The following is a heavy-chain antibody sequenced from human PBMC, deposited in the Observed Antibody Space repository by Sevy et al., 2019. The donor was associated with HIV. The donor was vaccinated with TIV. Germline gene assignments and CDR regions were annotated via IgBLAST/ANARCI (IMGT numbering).Heavy chain of an antibody. J-gene: IGHJ4*02. CDR3: ARDPLLGIAREVARGGY. CDR2: ISGSGIT. CDR1: GFIFSDYY. D-gene: IGHD2-2*03. V-gene: IGHV3-11*01. Sequence: GGSLRLSCSGSGFIFSDYYMSWIRQAPGRGLEWVSYISGSGITYYADSVEGRFTISRGNARNSLYLKMNSLRADDTAVYYCARDPLLGIAREVARGGYWGQGTLVTVSS.